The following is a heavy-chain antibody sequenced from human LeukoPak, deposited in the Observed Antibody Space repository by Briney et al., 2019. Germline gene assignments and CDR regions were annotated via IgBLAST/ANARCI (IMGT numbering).Heavy chain of an antibody. D-gene: IGHD2-8*01. Sequence: GGSLRLSCAASGFTFSDHYMSWFRLSPGKGLEWLSYITSSGTTTDYADSVKGRFTISRDNAKNSLYLQMNSLRAEDTAVYYCASRKDIVLMVYAIDDDAFDIWGQGTMVTVSS. CDR1: GFTFSDHY. CDR3: ASRKDIVLMVYAIDDDAFDI. CDR2: ITSSGTTT. J-gene: IGHJ3*02. V-gene: IGHV3-11*04.